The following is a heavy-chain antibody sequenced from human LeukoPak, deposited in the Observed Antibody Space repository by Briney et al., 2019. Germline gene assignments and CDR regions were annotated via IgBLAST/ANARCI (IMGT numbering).Heavy chain of an antibody. D-gene: IGHD6-19*01. V-gene: IGHV4-61*08. CDR1: GGSISSGGYD. Sequence: NPSQTLSLTCTVSGGSISSGGYDWSWIRQPPGKGLEWLGYIYYSGSTNYNPSLKSRVTISVDTSKNQFSLKLSSVTAADTAVYYCARVMGSGFGFGFDYWGQGTLVTVSS. CDR3: ARVMGSGFGFGFDY. CDR2: IYYSGST. J-gene: IGHJ4*02.